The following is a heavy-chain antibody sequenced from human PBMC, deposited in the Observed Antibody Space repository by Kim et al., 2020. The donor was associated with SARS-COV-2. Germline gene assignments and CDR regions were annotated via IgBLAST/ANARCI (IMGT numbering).Heavy chain of an antibody. V-gene: IGHV6-1*01. J-gene: IGHJ5*02. Sequence: SQTLSLTCAISGDSVSSNSAAWNWIRQSPSRGLEWLGRTYYRSKWYNDYAVSVKSRITINPDTSKNQFSLQLNSVTPEDTAVYYCARELLLLWFGELYQAGRFDPWGQGTLVTVSS. CDR2: TYYRSKWYN. CDR3: ARELLLLWFGELYQAGRFDP. CDR1: GDSVSSNSAA. D-gene: IGHD3-10*01.